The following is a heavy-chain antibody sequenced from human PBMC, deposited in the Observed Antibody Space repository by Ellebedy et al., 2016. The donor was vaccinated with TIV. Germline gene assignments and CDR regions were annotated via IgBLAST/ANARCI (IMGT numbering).Heavy chain of an antibody. V-gene: IGHV3-21*01. J-gene: IGHJ4*02. D-gene: IGHD6-13*01. CDR1: GFTFSNHA. CDR2: ISSSSSYI. Sequence: PGGSLRLSCAASGFTFSNHAMTWVRQAPGKGLEWVSSISSSSSYIYYADSVKGRFTISRDNAKNSLYLQMNSLRAEDTAVYYCAREEHGIAAPVAAIDYWGQGTLVTVSS. CDR3: AREEHGIAAPVAAIDY.